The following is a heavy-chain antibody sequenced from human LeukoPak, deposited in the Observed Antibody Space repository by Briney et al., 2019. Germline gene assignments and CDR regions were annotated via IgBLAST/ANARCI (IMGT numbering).Heavy chain of an antibody. CDR3: ARDTILAARWLQFSWFDP. Sequence: PSETLSLTCTVSGGSISSSSYYWGWIRQPPGKGLEWIGSIYYSGSTYYNPSLKSRVTISVDTSKNQFSLKLSSVTAADTAVYYCARDTILAARWLQFSWFDPWGQGTLVTVSS. D-gene: IGHD5-24*01. V-gene: IGHV4-39*07. CDR2: IYYSGST. CDR1: GGSISSSSYY. J-gene: IGHJ5*02.